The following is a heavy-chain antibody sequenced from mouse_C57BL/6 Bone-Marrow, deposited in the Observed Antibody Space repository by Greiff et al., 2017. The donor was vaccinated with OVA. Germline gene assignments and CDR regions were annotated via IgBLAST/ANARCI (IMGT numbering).Heavy chain of an antibody. CDR3: ARSGGRGFAY. J-gene: IGHJ3*01. D-gene: IGHD3-1*01. V-gene: IGHV1-82*01. Sequence: QVQLQQSGPELVKPGASVKISCKASGYAFSSSWMNWVKQRPGKGLEWIGRIYPGDGDTNYNGKFKGKATLTADKSSSTAYMQRSSLTSEDSAVYFCARSGGRGFAYWGQGTLVTVSA. CDR2: IYPGDGDT. CDR1: GYAFSSSW.